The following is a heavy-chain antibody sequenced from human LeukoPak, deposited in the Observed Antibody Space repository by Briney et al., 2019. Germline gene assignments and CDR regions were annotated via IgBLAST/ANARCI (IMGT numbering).Heavy chain of an antibody. V-gene: IGHV4-4*07. D-gene: IGHD3-3*01. J-gene: IGHJ2*01. Sequence: SETLSLTCTVSGGSISSYYWSWIRQPAGKGLEWIGRIYTSGSTNYNPSLKSRVTMSVDTSKNQLSLKLSSVTAADTAVYYCARDGAYDFWSGYYVHWYFDLWGRGTLVTVSS. CDR1: GGSISSYY. CDR2: IYTSGST. CDR3: ARDGAYDFWSGYYVHWYFDL.